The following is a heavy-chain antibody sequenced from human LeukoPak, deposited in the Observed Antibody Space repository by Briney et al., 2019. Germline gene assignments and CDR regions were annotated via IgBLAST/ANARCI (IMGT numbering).Heavy chain of an antibody. D-gene: IGHD6-13*01. CDR1: GYSISSGYY. CDR2: IYHSGST. CDR3: ARSSSWDYYFDY. J-gene: IGHJ4*02. V-gene: IGHV4-38-2*02. Sequence: SETLSLTCTVSGYSISSGYYWGWIRQPPGKGLEWIGSIYHSGSTYYNPSLKSRVTISVDTSKNQFSLKLSSVTAADTAVYYCARSSSWDYYFDYWGQGTLVTVSS.